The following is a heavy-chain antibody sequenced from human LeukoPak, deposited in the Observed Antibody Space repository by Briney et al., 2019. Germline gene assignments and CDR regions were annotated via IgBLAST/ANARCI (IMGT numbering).Heavy chain of an antibody. V-gene: IGHV3-23*01. CDR2: ISGSGGST. CDR3: AKDETYYYGSGSYNWFDP. J-gene: IGHJ5*02. Sequence: SCKVSGYTLTELSMHWVRQAPGKGLEWVSAISGSGGSTYYADSVKGRFTISRDNSKNTLYLQMNSLRAEDTAVYYCAKDETYYYGSGSYNWFDPWGQGTLVTVSS. D-gene: IGHD3-10*01. CDR1: GYTLTELS.